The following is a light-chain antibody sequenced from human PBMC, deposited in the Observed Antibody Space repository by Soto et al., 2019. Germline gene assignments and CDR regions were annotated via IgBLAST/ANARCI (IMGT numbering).Light chain of an antibody. CDR1: NSDVGSYIY. Sequence: QSALTQPASVSGSPGQSITISCTGTNSDVGSYIYVSWYQHHPGKVPKLLIYEVTNRPSGVSSRFSGSKSGNTASLTISGLQAEDEADYYCSSYSSGSKLVVFGGGTKLTVL. CDR3: SSYSSGSKLVV. J-gene: IGLJ2*01. CDR2: EVT. V-gene: IGLV2-14*01.